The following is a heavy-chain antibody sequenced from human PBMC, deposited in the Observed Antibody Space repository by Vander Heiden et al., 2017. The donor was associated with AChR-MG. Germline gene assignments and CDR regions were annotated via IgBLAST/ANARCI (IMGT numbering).Heavy chain of an antibody. V-gene: IGHV3-33*01. CDR2: IWYDGSNK. J-gene: IGHJ6*02. CDR1: GFTFGSDG. Sequence: QVQLVESGGGVVQPGRSVRLSCAASGFTFGSDGVNWVRQAPGKGREWVAVIWYDGSNKYYADAVKGRFTISRDNSKNTLYLQMNSLRAEDTAVYYCAREGGLWFYYGMDVWGQGTTVTVSS. CDR3: AREGGLWFYYGMDV. D-gene: IGHD5-18*01.